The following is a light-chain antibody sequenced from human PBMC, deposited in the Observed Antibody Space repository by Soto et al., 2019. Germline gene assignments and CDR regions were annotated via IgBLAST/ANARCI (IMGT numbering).Light chain of an antibody. J-gene: IGLJ1*01. CDR3: CSYAGSSLYV. V-gene: IGLV2-23*01. Sequence: QSALTQPASVSGSPGQSIIISCTGTSSDVGNYNLVSWYQQHPGKAPKLMIYEGSKRPSGVSNRFSGSKSGNTASLTISGLQAEDEADYYCCSYAGSSLYVFGTGTKVTVL. CDR2: EGS. CDR1: SSDVGNYNL.